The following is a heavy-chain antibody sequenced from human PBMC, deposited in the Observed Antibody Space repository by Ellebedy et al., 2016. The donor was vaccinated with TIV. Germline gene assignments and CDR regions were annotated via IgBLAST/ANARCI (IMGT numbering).Heavy chain of an antibody. CDR3: ARDSGLDY. Sequence: GESLKISCQGSGYSFSTSWIGWVRQMPGKGLEWLGIIFPGDSDTRYSPSFQGQVTISADKSISTAYLQWSSLEASDTAMYYCARDSGLDYWGQGTLVTVSS. V-gene: IGHV5-51*01. J-gene: IGHJ4*02. D-gene: IGHD1-14*01. CDR2: IFPGDSDT. CDR1: GYSFSTSW.